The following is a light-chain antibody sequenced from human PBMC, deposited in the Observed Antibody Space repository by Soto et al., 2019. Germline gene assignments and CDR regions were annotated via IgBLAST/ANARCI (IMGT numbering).Light chain of an antibody. V-gene: IGKV3-20*01. CDR1: QSVRSSH. CDR2: GTS. J-gene: IGKJ2*01. Sequence: DIVLTQSPGTLSLSPGERATLSCWASQSVRSSHIAWYQQKPGQAPRLLLYGTSFRATGIPDKFSGSGSGTQFTLTISRLEPEDFAMYYCQQYGASPRTFRQGTKLEVK. CDR3: QQYGASPRT.